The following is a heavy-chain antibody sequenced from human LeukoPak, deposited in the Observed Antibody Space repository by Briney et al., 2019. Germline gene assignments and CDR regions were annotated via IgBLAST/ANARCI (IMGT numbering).Heavy chain of an antibody. CDR2: IFPGDSDT. V-gene: IGHV5-51*01. Sequence: GESLKISCKGSGYSFTNYWIGWVRQMPGKGLEWMGIIFPGDSDTRYSPSFQGQVTISADKSISTAYLQWSSLRASDTAMYYCARKFNWDPFNIWGQGTMVTVSS. CDR3: ARKFNWDPFNI. CDR1: GYSFTNYW. J-gene: IGHJ3*02. D-gene: IGHD7-27*01.